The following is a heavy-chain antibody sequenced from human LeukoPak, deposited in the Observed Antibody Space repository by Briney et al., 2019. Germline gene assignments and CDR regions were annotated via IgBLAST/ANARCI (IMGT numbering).Heavy chain of an antibody. V-gene: IGHV3-20*04. D-gene: IGHD3-10*02. CDR3: VQSITMFIG. J-gene: IGHJ4*02. CDR2: ISLNGGAT. CDR1: GFTFDEYG. Sequence: GGSLRLSCVASGFTFDEYGMSWVRHAQGKGLEWVSGISLNGGATGYADSVKGRFTISRDNGKNSLYLQMNSLRAEDTALYYCVQSITMFIGWGQGTLVTVSS.